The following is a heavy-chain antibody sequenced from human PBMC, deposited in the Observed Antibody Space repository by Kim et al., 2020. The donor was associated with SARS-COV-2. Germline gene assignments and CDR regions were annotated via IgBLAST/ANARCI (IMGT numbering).Heavy chain of an antibody. Sequence: SETLSLTCTVSGGSISSSSYYWGWIRQPPGKGLEWIGSIYYSGSTYYNPSLKSRVTISVDTSKNQFSLKLSSVTAADTAVYYCARDASRYYDILTAMGDAFDIWGQGTMVTVSS. D-gene: IGHD3-9*01. CDR2: IYYSGST. CDR3: ARDASRYYDILTAMGDAFDI. V-gene: IGHV4-39*07. J-gene: IGHJ3*02. CDR1: GGSISSSSYY.